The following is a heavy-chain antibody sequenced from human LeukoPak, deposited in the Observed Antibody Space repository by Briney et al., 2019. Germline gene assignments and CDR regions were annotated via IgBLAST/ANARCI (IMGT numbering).Heavy chain of an antibody. D-gene: IGHD3-10*01. V-gene: IGHV3-23*01. CDR2: ISGSDGTT. CDR1: GFTFSDAW. J-gene: IGHJ4*02. Sequence: GGSLRLSCVASGFTFSDAWMSWVRQAPGKGLEWVSGISGSDGTTYYADSVKGRFTISRDNSKNTLYLQMNNLRAEDTAIYFCAKDQKATYGSGSAEEGDYWGQGTLVTVSS. CDR3: AKDQKATYGSGSAEEGDY.